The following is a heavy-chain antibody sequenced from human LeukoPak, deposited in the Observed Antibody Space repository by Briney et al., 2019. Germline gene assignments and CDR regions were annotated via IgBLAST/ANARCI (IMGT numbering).Heavy chain of an antibody. CDR3: ARVQFLPLDVFNF. CDR1: GVSISSSY. J-gene: IGHJ3*01. Sequence: SETLSLTCTVSGVSISSSYWSWIRQSPGKGLEWIGYISYRGTTKYNPSLKGRVTISMDTPKNQVSLNLSSMTAADTAMYYCARVQFLPLDVFNFWGQGRMVTVSS. CDR2: ISYRGTT. V-gene: IGHV4-59*01.